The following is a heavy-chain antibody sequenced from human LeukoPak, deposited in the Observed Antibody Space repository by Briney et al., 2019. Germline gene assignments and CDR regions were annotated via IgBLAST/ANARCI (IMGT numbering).Heavy chain of an antibody. V-gene: IGHV4-34*01. CDR3: ARGRIVGAPFDY. Sequence: SETLSLTCAVYGGSFSGYYWSWIRQPPGKGLEWIGEINHSGSTNYNPSPKSRVTISVDTSKNQFSLKLSSVTAADTAVYYCARGRIVGAPFDYWGQGTLVTVSS. D-gene: IGHD1-26*01. CDR2: INHSGST. CDR1: GGSFSGYY. J-gene: IGHJ4*02.